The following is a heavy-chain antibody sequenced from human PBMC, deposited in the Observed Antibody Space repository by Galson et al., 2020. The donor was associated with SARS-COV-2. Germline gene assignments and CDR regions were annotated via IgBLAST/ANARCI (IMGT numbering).Heavy chain of an antibody. CDR3: ARICGYNYGYYMGV. J-gene: IGHJ6*03. D-gene: IGHD5-18*01. V-gene: IGHV4-39*01. Sequence: SETLSLTCTVSSGSISSSGYYWGWIRQPPGKGLGWIGSVSYSGSTYYNPSLKSRVTVSIDTSKNQFSLKLSSVTAADTAVYYCARICGYNYGYYMGVWGKGTTVTISS. CDR2: VSYSGST. CDR1: SGSISSSGYY.